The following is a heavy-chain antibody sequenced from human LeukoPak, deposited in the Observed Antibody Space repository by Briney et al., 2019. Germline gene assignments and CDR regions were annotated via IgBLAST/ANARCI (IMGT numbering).Heavy chain of an antibody. D-gene: IGHD4-17*01. CDR3: ARDHGDYVQYNWFDP. CDR1: GYTFTGYY. J-gene: IGHJ5*02. V-gene: IGHV1-2*02. CDR2: INPNSGGT. Sequence: ASVKVSCKASGYTFTGYYMHWVRQAPGQGLEWMGWINPNSGGTNYAQKFQGRVTMTRDTSIRTAYMELSGLRFDDTAVYYCARDHGDYVQYNWFDPWGQGTLVTVSS.